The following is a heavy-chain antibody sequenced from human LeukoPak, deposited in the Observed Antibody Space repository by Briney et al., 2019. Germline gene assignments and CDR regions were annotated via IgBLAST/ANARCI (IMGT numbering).Heavy chain of an antibody. CDR3: TRDLGVLLWFGELLVGWFDP. CDR2: IRSKAYGGTT. D-gene: IGHD3-10*01. V-gene: IGHV3-49*04. CDR1: GCTFGDYA. J-gene: IGHJ5*02. Sequence: GGSLRLSCTDSGCTFGDYAMSWVRQAPGKGLEWVGFIRSKAYGGTTEYAASVKGRFTISRDDSKSIAYLQMNSLKTEDTAVYYCTRDLGVLLWFGELLVGWFDPWGQGTLVTVSS.